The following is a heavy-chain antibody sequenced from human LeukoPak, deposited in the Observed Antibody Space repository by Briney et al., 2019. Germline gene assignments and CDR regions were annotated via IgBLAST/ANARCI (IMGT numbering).Heavy chain of an antibody. CDR3: ARTSGTKLLRS. Sequence: PGGSLRLSCAASGFTFRTYEMNWVRQAPGKGLQWVGNIKQDGSERYYVDSVKGRFTISRDNARDSAYLQMDNLRAEDTAVYYCARTSGTKLLRSWGQGTLVTVSS. CDR1: GFTFRTYE. J-gene: IGHJ5*02. V-gene: IGHV3-7*01. D-gene: IGHD2-2*01. CDR2: IKQDGSER.